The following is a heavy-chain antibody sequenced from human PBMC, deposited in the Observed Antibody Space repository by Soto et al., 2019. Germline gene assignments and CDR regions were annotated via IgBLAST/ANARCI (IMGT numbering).Heavy chain of an antibody. CDR1: DGALNLGTYQ. D-gene: IGHD3-16*01. Sequence: SETLSVTRIATDGALNLGTYQRAWVRQSPGGGLDWIGSISYSGNTYYSPSLKSRVSISADMSENQFSLRLSSVTAADTAVYYCARHDAASYGSFGMDVLVQGTTVT. V-gene: IGHV4-39*01. CDR3: ARHDAASYGSFGMDV. J-gene: IGHJ6*02. CDR2: ISYSGNT.